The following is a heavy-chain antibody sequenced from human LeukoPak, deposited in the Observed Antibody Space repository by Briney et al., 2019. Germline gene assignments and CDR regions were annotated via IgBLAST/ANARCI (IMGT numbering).Heavy chain of an antibody. V-gene: IGHV1-8*01. J-gene: IGHJ4*02. Sequence: ASVKVSCKASGYTFTSYDINWVRQATGQGLEWMGWMNPNSGNTGYAQKFQGRVTMTRNTPISTAYMELSSLRSEDTAVYYCARGPYCGIAAAEYTDYWGQGTLVTVSS. D-gene: IGHD6-13*01. CDR3: ARGPYCGIAAAEYTDY. CDR1: GYTFTSYD. CDR2: MNPNSGNT.